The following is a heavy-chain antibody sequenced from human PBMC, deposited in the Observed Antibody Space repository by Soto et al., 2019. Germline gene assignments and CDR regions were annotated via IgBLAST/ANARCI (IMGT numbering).Heavy chain of an antibody. CDR1: GGSISSSSYY. CDR3: ARSYQVRDYGDYVGAFDI. D-gene: IGHD4-17*01. J-gene: IGHJ3*02. V-gene: IGHV4-39*01. Sequence: QLQLQESGPGLVKPSETLSLTCTVSGGSISSSSYYWGWIRQPPGKGLEWIGSIYYSGSTYYNPSLKSRVTISVDTSKNQFSLKLSSVTAADTAVYYCARSYQVRDYGDYVGAFDIWGQGTMVTVSS. CDR2: IYYSGST.